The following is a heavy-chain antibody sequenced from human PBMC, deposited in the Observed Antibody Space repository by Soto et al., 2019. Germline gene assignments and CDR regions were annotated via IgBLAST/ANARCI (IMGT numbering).Heavy chain of an antibody. CDR2: INPSGGST. CDR1: VYTFTNTY. D-gene: IGHD6-25*01. V-gene: IGHV1-46*01. Sequence: SAVKPCSKTSVYTFTNTYIHWVRQAPGQRLEWMGIINPSGGSTSYAQKFQGRVTMTRATSTSTVYMKPNTLGPEDTAEYYYARRSAGNYF. CDR3: ARRSAGNYF. J-gene: IGHJ4*01.